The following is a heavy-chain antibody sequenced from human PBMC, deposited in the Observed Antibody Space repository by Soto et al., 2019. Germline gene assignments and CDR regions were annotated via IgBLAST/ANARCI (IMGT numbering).Heavy chain of an antibody. CDR3: ARAGGGAYYYDSSGYYVY. CDR1: GGTFSSYT. D-gene: IGHD3-22*01. J-gene: IGHJ4*02. CDR2: IIPILGIA. V-gene: IGHV1-69*02. Sequence: QVQLVQSGAEVKKPGSSVKVSCKASGGTFSSYTISWVRQAPGQGLEWMGRIIPILGIANYAQKFQGRVTITADKATSKAYMEMSSLRSEDTAVYYCARAGGGAYYYDSSGYYVYWGQGTLVTVSS.